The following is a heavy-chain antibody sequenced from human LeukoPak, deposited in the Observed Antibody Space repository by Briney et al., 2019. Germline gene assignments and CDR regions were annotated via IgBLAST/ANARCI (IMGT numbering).Heavy chain of an antibody. CDR1: GGTFGGYT. D-gene: IGHD6-25*01. CDR2: IIPMLRSS. Sequence: AAVKVTCKASGGTFGGYTISRVRQAPGQGLEWMGGIIPMLRSSTYAQRVQGRLTITTDESTTTVHMYLRSLGSEDTAVYFCARELSAAAPYYMDVRGKGTTVAVSS. CDR3: ARELSAAAPYYMDV. J-gene: IGHJ6*03. V-gene: IGHV1-69*16.